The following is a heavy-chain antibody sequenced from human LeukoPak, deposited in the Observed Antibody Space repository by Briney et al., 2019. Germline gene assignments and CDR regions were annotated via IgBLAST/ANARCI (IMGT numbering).Heavy chain of an antibody. CDR1: GGSFSGYY. V-gene: IGHV4-34*09. D-gene: IGHD4-17*01. CDR3: ARGAGDYGETYDY. J-gene: IGHJ4*02. CDR2: IYYSGST. Sequence: SETLSLTCAVYGGSFSGYYWSWIRQPPGKGLEWIGYIYYSGSTYYNPSLKSRVTISVDTSKNQFPLKLSSVTAADTAVYYCARGAGDYGETYDYWGQGTLVTVSS.